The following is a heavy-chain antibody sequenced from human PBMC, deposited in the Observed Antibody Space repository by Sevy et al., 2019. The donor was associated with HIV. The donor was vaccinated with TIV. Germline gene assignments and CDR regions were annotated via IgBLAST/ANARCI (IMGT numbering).Heavy chain of an antibody. Sequence: GGSLRLSCAASEFTFSSYAMHWVRQAPGKGLEWVAVISYDGSNKYYADSVKGRFTISRDNSKNTLYLQMNSLRAEDTAVYYCAREAISGLDYWGQGTLVTVSS. CDR3: AREAISGLDY. D-gene: IGHD6-19*01. CDR2: ISYDGSNK. CDR1: EFTFSSYA. J-gene: IGHJ4*02. V-gene: IGHV3-30-3*01.